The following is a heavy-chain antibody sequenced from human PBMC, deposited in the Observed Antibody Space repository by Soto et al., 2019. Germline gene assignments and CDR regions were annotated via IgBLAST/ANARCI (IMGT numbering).Heavy chain of an antibody. V-gene: IGHV3-11*01. Sequence: GGSLRLSCAASGFTFSDYYMSWIRQAPGKGLEWVSYISSSGSTIYYADSVKGRFTISRDNAKNSLYLQMNSLRAEDTAVYYCAKVSSQWLALPPGYWGQGTLVTVSS. J-gene: IGHJ4*02. CDR1: GFTFSDYY. CDR3: AKVSSQWLALPPGY. CDR2: ISSSGSTI. D-gene: IGHD6-19*01.